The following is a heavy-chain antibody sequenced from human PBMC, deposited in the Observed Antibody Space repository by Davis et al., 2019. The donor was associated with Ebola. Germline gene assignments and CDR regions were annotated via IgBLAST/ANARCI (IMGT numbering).Heavy chain of an antibody. CDR3: ARGAQWLGMPFDY. CDR1: GGTFSSYA. CDR2: IIPIFGTA. Sequence: SVKVSCKASGGTFSSYAISWVRQAPGQGLEWMGGIIPIFGTANYAQKFQGRVTITADESTSTAYMELSSLRSEDTAVYYCARGAQWLGMPFDYWGQGTLVTVSS. D-gene: IGHD6-19*01. V-gene: IGHV1-69*13. J-gene: IGHJ4*02.